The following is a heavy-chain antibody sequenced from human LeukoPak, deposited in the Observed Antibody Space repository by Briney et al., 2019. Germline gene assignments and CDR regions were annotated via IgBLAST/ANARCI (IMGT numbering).Heavy chain of an antibody. J-gene: IGHJ4*02. Sequence: GASVKVSCKSSGYTFTDYYMHWVRQAPGQGLEWMGWINPNSGGTNYAQKFQGRVTMTRDTSISTAYMELSRLRSDDTAVYYCAKDYNYVIDYWGQGTLVTVSS. CDR2: INPNSGGT. D-gene: IGHD5-24*01. V-gene: IGHV1-2*02. CDR1: GYTFTDYY. CDR3: AKDYNYVIDY.